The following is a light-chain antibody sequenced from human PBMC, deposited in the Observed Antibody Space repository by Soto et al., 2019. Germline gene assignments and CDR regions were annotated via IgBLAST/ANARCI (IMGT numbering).Light chain of an antibody. CDR2: AAS. CDR1: QGISSN. J-gene: IGKJ4*01. CDR3: QYYKSAPFT. V-gene: IGKV1-27*01. Sequence: DIQMTQSPSSLSASVGDRVTITCRASQGISSNLAWYQQKPAKVPNLLIYAASTLQSGVPSRFSGRGSGTGSTLIVSILQTEDVATYFGQYYKSAPFTFGGGTKVQIK.